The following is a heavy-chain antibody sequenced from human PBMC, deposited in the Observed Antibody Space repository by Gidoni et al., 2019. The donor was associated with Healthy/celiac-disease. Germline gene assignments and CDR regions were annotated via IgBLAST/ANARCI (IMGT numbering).Heavy chain of an antibody. J-gene: IGHJ3*02. CDR2: ISGSGGST. V-gene: IGHV3-23*01. Sequence: EVQLLESGGGLVQPGGSLRLSCAASGFTFSSYAMSWVRQAPGKGLEWVSAISGSGGSTYYADSVKGRFTISRDNSKNTLYLQMNSLRAEDTAVYYCAMGYSYGKDAFDIWGQGTMVTVSS. D-gene: IGHD5-18*01. CDR1: GFTFSSYA. CDR3: AMGYSYGKDAFDI.